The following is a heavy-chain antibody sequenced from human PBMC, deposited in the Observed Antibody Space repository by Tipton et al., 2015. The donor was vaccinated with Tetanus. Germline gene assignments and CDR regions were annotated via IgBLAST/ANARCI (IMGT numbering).Heavy chain of an antibody. V-gene: IGHV1-18*01. D-gene: IGHD3-3*01. CDR1: GYTFAAYG. Sequence: QSGPEVKKPGASVKVSCKATGYTFAAYGITWVRQAPGQGLEWMGWTSAQSGDTMYAQSLQGRLTLTTDTSSSTAYMELRNLRSDDTGVYFCAKGAFRFWSGSYTVNYYGMDVWGQGTTVTVSS. CDR3: AKGAFRFWSGSYTVNYYGMDV. CDR2: TSAQSGDT. J-gene: IGHJ6*02.